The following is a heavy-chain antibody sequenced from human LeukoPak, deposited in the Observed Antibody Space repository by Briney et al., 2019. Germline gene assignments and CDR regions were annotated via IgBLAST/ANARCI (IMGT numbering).Heavy chain of an antibody. Sequence: SETLSLTCTVSGGSISSYYWSWIRQPPGKGLEWIGYIYYSGSTNYNPSLKSRVTISVDTSKNQFSLKLSSVTAADTAVYYCARVSLFRGVTFDYWGQGTLVTVSS. V-gene: IGHV4-59*01. CDR1: GGSISSYY. J-gene: IGHJ4*02. CDR2: IYYSGST. D-gene: IGHD3-10*01. CDR3: ARVSLFRGVTFDY.